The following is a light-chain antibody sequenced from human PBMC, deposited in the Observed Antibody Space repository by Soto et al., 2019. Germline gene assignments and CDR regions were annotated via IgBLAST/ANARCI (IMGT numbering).Light chain of an antibody. CDR3: QQYANSPFT. CDR2: GAS. CDR1: QSVSSNY. Sequence: EIVLTQSPGTLPLSPGERATLSCRASQSVSSNYLVWYQQKPGQAPRPLIYGASSRATGIPDRFSGSGSGTDFPLTISRLEPEDFAVYYCQQYANSPFTFGQGTKLDIK. J-gene: IGKJ2*01. V-gene: IGKV3-20*01.